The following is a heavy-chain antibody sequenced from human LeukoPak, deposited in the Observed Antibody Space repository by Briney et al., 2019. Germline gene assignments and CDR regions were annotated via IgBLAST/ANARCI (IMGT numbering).Heavy chain of an antibody. CDR2: ISSSGRHI. J-gene: IGHJ4*01. D-gene: IGHD2-21*01. CDR3: ATDPRLLIY. CDR1: GFTFSSYS. V-gene: IGHV3-21*04. Sequence: GGSLRLSCEASGFTFSSYSMNWVRQAPGKGLDWVSSISSSGRHIYYADSVKGRFTISRDNAKNSLFLQMNGLRPEDTALYYCATDPRLLIYWGHGTLVTVSS.